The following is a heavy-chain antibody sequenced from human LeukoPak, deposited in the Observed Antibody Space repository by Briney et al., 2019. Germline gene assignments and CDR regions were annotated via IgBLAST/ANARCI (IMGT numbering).Heavy chain of an antibody. Sequence: PGGSLRLSCAASGFTFSSYGMHWVRQAPGKGLEWVAIIRYDGSNKYYADSVKGRFTISRDNSKNTLYLQMNSLRAEDTAVYYCAKDHIPSPLSTSTTFDYWGQGTLVAVSS. CDR1: GFTFSSYG. CDR3: AKDHIPSPLSTSTTFDY. D-gene: IGHD2-2*01. CDR2: IRYDGSNK. V-gene: IGHV3-30*02. J-gene: IGHJ4*02.